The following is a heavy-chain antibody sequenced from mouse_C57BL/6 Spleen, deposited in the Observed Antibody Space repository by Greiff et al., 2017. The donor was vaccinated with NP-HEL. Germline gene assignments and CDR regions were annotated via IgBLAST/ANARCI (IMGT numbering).Heavy chain of an antibody. J-gene: IGHJ2*01. CDR3: AREFDYYGSSDY. CDR2: IYPGSGST. Sequence: QVQLQQPGAELVKPGASVKMSCKASGYTFTSYWITWVKQRPGQGLEWIGDIYPGSGSTNYNEKFKSKATLTVDTSSSTAYMQLSSLTSEDSAVYYCAREFDYYGSSDYWGQGTTLTVSS. D-gene: IGHD1-1*01. CDR1: GYTFTSYW. V-gene: IGHV1-55*01.